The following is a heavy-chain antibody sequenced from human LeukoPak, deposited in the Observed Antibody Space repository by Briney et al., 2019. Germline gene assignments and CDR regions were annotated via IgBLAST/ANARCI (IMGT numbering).Heavy chain of an antibody. Sequence: GGSLRLSCVVSGFTFSSYAMSWVRQAPGKGLEWVSGISGSGGSIYYADSVKGRFTISRDNSKNTLYLQMNSLRAEDTAVYYCARIKSQGVVVPLLRSTYYFDYWGQGTLVTVSS. CDR2: ISGSGGSI. V-gene: IGHV3-23*01. J-gene: IGHJ4*02. CDR3: ARIKSQGVVVPLLRSTYYFDY. D-gene: IGHD2-21*01. CDR1: GFTFSSYA.